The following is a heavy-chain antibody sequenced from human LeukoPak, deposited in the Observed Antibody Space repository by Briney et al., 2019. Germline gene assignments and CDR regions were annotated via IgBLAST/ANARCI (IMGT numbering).Heavy chain of an antibody. CDR1: GFIFNDFW. Sequence: GGSLRLSCAASGFIFNDFWMSWVRQAPGEGLEWVANIRQDGGAKNYVDSVKGRFTISRDNSKNTLYLQMNSLRAEDTAVYYCAKSVAARPFFDYWGQGTLVTVSS. V-gene: IGHV3-7*03. D-gene: IGHD6-13*01. CDR2: IRQDGGAK. CDR3: AKSVAARPFFDY. J-gene: IGHJ4*02.